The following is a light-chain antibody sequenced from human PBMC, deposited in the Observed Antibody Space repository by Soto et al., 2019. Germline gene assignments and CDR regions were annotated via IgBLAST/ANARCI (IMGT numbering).Light chain of an antibody. CDR1: QSVSSSY. CDR3: QQYGSSST. V-gene: IGKV3-20*01. CDR2: EAS. J-gene: IGKJ1*01. Sequence: EIVLTQSPGTLSLSPGERATLSCRSSQSVSSSYLAWYQQKPGQAPRLLIYEASSRATGIPDRFSGSGSGTDFTLTISKLEPEDFAVYYCQQYGSSSTFGQGTKGEIK.